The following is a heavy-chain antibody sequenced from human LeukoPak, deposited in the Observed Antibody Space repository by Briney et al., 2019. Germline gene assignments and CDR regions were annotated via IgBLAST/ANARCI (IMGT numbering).Heavy chain of an antibody. D-gene: IGHD6-19*01. J-gene: IGHJ4*02. CDR2: IKPNSGGT. V-gene: IGHV1-2*02. CDR3: ARDFGLLVPGIAGAGTKCYFDY. Sequence: ASLRVSCEASGYTFTGYYMHWVRQAPGQGLEWMGWIKPNSGGTNYAQTFQGRVTISRDTSTSTAYMELSRLRSDDTAVCYCARDFGLLVPGIAGAGTKCYFDYWGQGTLVTVSS. CDR1: GYTFTGYY.